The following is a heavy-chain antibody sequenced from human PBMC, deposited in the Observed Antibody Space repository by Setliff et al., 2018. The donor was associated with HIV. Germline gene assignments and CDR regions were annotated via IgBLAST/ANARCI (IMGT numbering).Heavy chain of an antibody. J-gene: IGHJ4*02. D-gene: IGHD6-13*01. CDR2: ISPYNGHT. V-gene: IGHV1-18*01. Sequence: ASVKVSCKASGYTFTTYDITWVRQAPGQGLEWLGWISPYNGHTNFAQKFQGRVTMTTGTATSTAYMEVRSLGSDDTALYFCAREHSTTWPYFDFWGQGTLVTVSS. CDR1: GYTFTTYD. CDR3: AREHSTTWPYFDF.